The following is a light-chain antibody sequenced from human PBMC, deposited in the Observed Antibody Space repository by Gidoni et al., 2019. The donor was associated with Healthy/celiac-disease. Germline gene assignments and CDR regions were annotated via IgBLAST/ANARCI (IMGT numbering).Light chain of an antibody. J-gene: IGLJ2*01. V-gene: IGLV3-1*01. CDR1: KLGDKY. CDR3: QAWDSRPVV. Sequence: YELTQPPSVSVSPGQTASITCSGDKLGDKYACWYPQKPGLSPVLVIYQDSKRPSGIPERFSGSNSGNTATLTIGGTQAMDESDYYCQAWDSRPVVFGGGTKLTVL. CDR2: QDS.